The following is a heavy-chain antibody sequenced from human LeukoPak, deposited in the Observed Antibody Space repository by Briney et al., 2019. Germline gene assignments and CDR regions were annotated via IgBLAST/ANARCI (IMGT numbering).Heavy chain of an antibody. CDR3: VKDISGWSYFDY. Sequence: GGSLRLSCEVSGVIFEQYGLHWVRQAPGKGLEWVAGISWNGVTINYGDSVKGRFTISRDNAKSFLYLQMNSLRPEDTALYYCVKDISGWSYFDYWAQGTRVTVSP. D-gene: IGHD6-19*01. CDR1: GVIFEQYG. CDR2: ISWNGVTI. V-gene: IGHV3-9*01. J-gene: IGHJ4*02.